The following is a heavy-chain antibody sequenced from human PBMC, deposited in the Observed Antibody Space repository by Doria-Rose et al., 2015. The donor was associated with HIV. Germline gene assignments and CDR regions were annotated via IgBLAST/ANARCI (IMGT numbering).Heavy chain of an antibody. D-gene: IGHD6-13*01. CDR1: GVSLSSPGMG. V-gene: IGHV2-26*01. CDR3: ARIKSSRWYHKYYFDF. CDR2: IFSDDEG. J-gene: IGHJ4*02. Sequence: QVTLKEPGPVLVKPTETLTLTCTVSGVSLSSPGMGVSWIRQPPGKALEWLANIFSDDEGSYKTSLKSRLTISRDTSKSQVVLTMTDMDPVDTATYYCARIKSSRWYHKYYFDFWGQGTLVIVSA.